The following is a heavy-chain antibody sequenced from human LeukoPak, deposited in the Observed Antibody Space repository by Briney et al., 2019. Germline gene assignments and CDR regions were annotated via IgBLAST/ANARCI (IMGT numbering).Heavy chain of an antibody. Sequence: PSETLSLTCTASGGSISSGSYYWSWIRQPAGKGLEWIGRIYTSGSTNYNPSLKSRVTISVDTSKNQFSLKLSSVTAADTAVYYCARDALGATGDYWGQGTLVTVSS. V-gene: IGHV4-61*02. CDR3: ARDALGATGDY. CDR1: GGSISSGSYY. D-gene: IGHD3-16*01. J-gene: IGHJ4*02. CDR2: IYTSGST.